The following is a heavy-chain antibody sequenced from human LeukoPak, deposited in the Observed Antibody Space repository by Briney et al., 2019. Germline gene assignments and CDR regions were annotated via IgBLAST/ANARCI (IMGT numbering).Heavy chain of an antibody. CDR2: ISAYNGNT. J-gene: IGHJ4*02. D-gene: IGHD3-22*01. Sequence: ASVKVSCKASGYTFTSYGISWVRQAPGQGLEWMGWISAYNGNTNYAQKLQGRVTMTTDTSTSTAYMELRSLRSDDTAVYCCARDPGYYYDSSGYYPFDYWGQGTLVTVSS. CDR3: ARDPGYYYDSSGYYPFDY. CDR1: GYTFTSYG. V-gene: IGHV1-18*01.